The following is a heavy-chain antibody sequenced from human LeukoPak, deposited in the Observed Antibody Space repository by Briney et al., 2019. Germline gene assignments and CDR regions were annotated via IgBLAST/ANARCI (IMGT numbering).Heavy chain of an antibody. CDR3: AKHFSGVDTAMDY. CDR2: IYYTGST. CDR1: GGSISGSSYY. V-gene: IGHV4-39*01. Sequence: PSETLSHTCTVSGGSISGSSYYWGWIRQPPGKGLEWIGSIYYTGSTYYNPSLKSRVTISVDTSKNQFSLKVSSVTAADTAVYYCAKHFSGVDTAMDYWGLGTLVTVSS. D-gene: IGHD5-18*01. J-gene: IGHJ4*02.